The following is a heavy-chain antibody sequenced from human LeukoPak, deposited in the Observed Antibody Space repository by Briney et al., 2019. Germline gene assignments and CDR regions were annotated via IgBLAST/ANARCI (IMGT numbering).Heavy chain of an antibody. J-gene: IGHJ3*02. CDR1: GGSISNTDH. CDR2: MYHDGYT. V-gene: IGHV4-4*02. Sequence: SGTLSLTCAVSGGSISNTDHWNWVRPPPGTGLEWIGEMYHDGYTNYNPSLKSRVTMSVDKSKNHFSLKLTSETAADTAVYYCARSRGAVAGWSFDIWGQGTVVTVSS. D-gene: IGHD6-19*01. CDR3: ARSRGAVAGWSFDI.